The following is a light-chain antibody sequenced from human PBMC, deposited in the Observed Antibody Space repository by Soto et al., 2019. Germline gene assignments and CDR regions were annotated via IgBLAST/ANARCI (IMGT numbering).Light chain of an antibody. CDR3: SSHAGSSNYV. Sequence: QSVLTQPPSASGSPGQSVTISCTGTSSDVGAYNYVSWYQQHPGKAPKLMIYEVSKRPSGVSDRCSGSKSGNTASLTVSGRQAEDEADYYCSSHAGSSNYVFGTGSKVTVL. CDR2: EVS. CDR1: SSDVGAYNY. V-gene: IGLV2-8*01. J-gene: IGLJ1*01.